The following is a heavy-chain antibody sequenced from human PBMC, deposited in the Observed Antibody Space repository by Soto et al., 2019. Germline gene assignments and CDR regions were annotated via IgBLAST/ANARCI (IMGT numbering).Heavy chain of an antibody. CDR3: ARLERRLEYFQH. CDR2: IYYSGST. CDR1: GGSISSSSYY. D-gene: IGHD3-16*01. J-gene: IGHJ1*01. V-gene: IGHV4-39*01. Sequence: SETLSLTCTVSGGSISSSSYYWGWIRQPPGKGLEWIGSIYYSGSTYYNPSLKSRVTISVDTSKNQFSLKLSSVTAADTAVYYCARLERRLEYFQHWGQGTLVTVSS.